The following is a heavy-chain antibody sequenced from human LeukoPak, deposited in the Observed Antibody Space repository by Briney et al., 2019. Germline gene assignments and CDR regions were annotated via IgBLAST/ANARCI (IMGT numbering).Heavy chain of an antibody. CDR2: IIPILGIA. Sequence: GASVKVSCKPSGYTFTAYYMHWVRQAPGQGLEWMGRIIPILGIANYAQKFQGRVTITADKSTSTAYMELSSLRSEDTAVYYCARVAAVAGTGLMDWGQGTLVTVSS. J-gene: IGHJ4*02. CDR1: GYTFTAYY. CDR3: ARVAAVAGTGLMD. D-gene: IGHD6-19*01. V-gene: IGHV1-69*04.